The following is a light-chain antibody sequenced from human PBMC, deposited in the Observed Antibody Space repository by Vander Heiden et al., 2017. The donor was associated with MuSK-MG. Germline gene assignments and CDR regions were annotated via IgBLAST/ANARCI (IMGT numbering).Light chain of an antibody. J-gene: IGLJ2*01. CDR3: QTWDSSAAV. CDR2: KDN. CDR1: TLGDKY. V-gene: IGLV3-1*01. Sequence: SYELTQAPSLSVSPGQTANITCPGDTLGDKYASWYQQHPGQSPVLVIYKDNRRPSEIPERFSGSNSGNTATLTINGTQPIDEAEYYCQTWDSSAAVFGGGTKLTVL.